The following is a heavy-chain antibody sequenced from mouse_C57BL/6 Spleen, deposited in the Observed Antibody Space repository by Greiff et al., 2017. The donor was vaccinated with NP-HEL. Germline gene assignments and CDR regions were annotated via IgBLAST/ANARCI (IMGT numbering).Heavy chain of an antibody. D-gene: IGHD2-4*01. CDR3: AGIYYDYDAWFAY. V-gene: IGHV14-3*01. J-gene: IGHJ3*01. CDR1: GFNIKNTY. CDR2: IDPANGNT. Sequence: VQLKESVAELVRPGASVKLSCTASGFNIKNTYMHWVKQRPEQGLEWIGRIDPANGNTKYAPKFQGKATITADTSSNTAYLQLSSLTSEDTAIYYCAGIYYDYDAWFAYWGQGTLVTVSA.